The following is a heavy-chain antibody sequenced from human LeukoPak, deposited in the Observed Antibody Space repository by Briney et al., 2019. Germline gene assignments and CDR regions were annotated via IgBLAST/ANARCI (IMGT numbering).Heavy chain of an antibody. D-gene: IGHD4-17*01. V-gene: IGHV3-11*06. J-gene: IGHJ4*02. CDR2: ISSSSSYT. CDR1: GFTFSDYY. Sequence: GGSLRLSWAASGFTFSDYYMSWIRQAPVKGLEWVSYISSSSSYTNYADSVKGRFTISRDNAKSSLYLQMNSLRAEDTAVYYCARVGLIGDYVDYWGQGTLVTVSS. CDR3: ARVGLIGDYVDY.